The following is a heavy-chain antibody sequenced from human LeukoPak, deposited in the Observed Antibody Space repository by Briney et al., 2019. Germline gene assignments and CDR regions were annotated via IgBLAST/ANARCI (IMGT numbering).Heavy chain of an antibody. CDR1: GYTFTRYG. V-gene: IGHV7-4-1*02. CDR2: INTNTRNP. CDR3: ARVTAPGSHYYGMDV. D-gene: IGHD1-14*01. J-gene: IGHJ6*02. Sequence: EASVKVSCKASGYTFTRYGMNWVRQAPGQGLEWMGWINTNTRNPTYAQGFTGRFVFSLDTSISTAYMQINSLKADDTAMYYCARVTAPGSHYYGMDVWGQGTTVTVSS.